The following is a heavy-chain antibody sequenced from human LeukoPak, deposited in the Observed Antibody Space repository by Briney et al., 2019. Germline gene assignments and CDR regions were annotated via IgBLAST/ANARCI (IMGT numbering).Heavy chain of an antibody. J-gene: IGHJ4*02. Sequence: GGSLRLSCAASGFPFSRYWLSWVRQAPGKGLEWVANIKHDGSEKYYVDSVKGRFTISRDNAKNSLYLQMNRLRAEDTAVYYCARDESYSSDYWGQGTLVTVSS. D-gene: IGHD6-13*01. CDR3: ARDESYSSDY. CDR1: GFPFSRYW. CDR2: IKHDGSEK. V-gene: IGHV3-7*05.